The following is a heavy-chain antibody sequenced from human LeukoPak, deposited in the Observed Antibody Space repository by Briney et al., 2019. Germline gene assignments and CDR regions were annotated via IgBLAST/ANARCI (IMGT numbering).Heavy chain of an antibody. D-gene: IGHD3-22*01. J-gene: IGHJ4*02. CDR2: ISGSGSST. Sequence: GGSLRLSCAASGFTFSSYAMSWVRQAPGKGLEWVSGISGSGSSTYYADSVKGRFTISRDNAKNSLYLQMNSLRAEDTAVYYCARDLFGGYYFGYFDYWGQGTLVTVSS. CDR1: GFTFSSYA. V-gene: IGHV3-23*01. CDR3: ARDLFGGYYFGYFDY.